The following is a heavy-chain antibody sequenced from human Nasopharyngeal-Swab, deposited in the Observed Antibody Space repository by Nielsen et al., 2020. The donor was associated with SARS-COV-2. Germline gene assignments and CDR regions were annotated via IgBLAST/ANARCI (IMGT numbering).Heavy chain of an antibody. D-gene: IGHD1-26*01. Sequence: RQAPGKGLEWIGEINHSGSTNYNPSLKSRVTISVDTSKNQFSLKLSSVTAADTVVYYCARGSGGSYSRYYYYGMDVWGQGTTVTVSS. J-gene: IGHJ6*02. CDR2: INHSGST. V-gene: IGHV4-34*01. CDR3: ARGSGGSYSRYYYYGMDV.